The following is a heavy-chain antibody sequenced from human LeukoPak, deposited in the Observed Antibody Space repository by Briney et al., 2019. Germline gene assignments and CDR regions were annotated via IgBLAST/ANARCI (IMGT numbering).Heavy chain of an antibody. CDR3: ARDLPFED. D-gene: IGHD2/OR15-2a*01. J-gene: IGHJ4*02. Sequence: ASVKVSCKASGYTFNANHMHWVRQAPGQGLEWMGRIHPSSGATNYAQRFQGRVTLTRDTSINTAYMELSRLTSDDTAVYYCARDLPFEDWGQGTLVTVSS. V-gene: IGHV1-2*06. CDR2: IHPSSGAT. CDR1: GYTFNANH.